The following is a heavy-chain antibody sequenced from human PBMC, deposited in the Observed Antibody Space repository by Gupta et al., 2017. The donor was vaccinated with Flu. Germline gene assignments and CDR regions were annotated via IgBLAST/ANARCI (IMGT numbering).Heavy chain of an antibody. CDR1: GGSFSGYY. D-gene: IGHD6-19*01. Sequence: QVQLQQWGAGLLKPSETLSLTCAVYGGSFSGYYWGWIRQPPGKGLEWIGEINHSGSTNYNPSLKSRVTISVDTSKNQFSLKLSSVTAADTAVYYCARVNSGWNRFDYWGQGTLVTVSS. CDR3: ARVNSGWNRFDY. V-gene: IGHV4-34*01. J-gene: IGHJ4*02. CDR2: INHSGST.